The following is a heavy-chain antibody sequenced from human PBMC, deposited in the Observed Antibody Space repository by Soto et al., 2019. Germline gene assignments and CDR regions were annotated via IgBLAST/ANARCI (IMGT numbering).Heavy chain of an antibody. Sequence: EVQLVESGGGLVEPGGSLRLSCAPSGLSFSTNSMNWVRQAPGKGLEWFSSISSDSYYIYYADSVKGRFTISRDNAKNSLYLQMNSLRADDTAVYYCARNRNPSSKTHGMDVWGQGTTVTVSS. CDR3: ARNRNPSSKTHGMDV. CDR2: ISSDSYYI. V-gene: IGHV3-21*01. CDR1: GLSFSTNS. J-gene: IGHJ6*02.